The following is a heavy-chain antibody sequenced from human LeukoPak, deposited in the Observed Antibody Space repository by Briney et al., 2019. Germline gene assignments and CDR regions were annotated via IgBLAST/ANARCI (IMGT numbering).Heavy chain of an antibody. D-gene: IGHD4-17*01. CDR1: GFTFSSHA. J-gene: IGHJ4*02. V-gene: IGHV3-23*01. CDR2: ISGSGDNR. Sequence: GGSLRLSCAASGFTFSSHAMSWVRQAPGKGLEWVSSISGSGDNRNYADSVKGRFTISRDNSKSTLYLEMNSLKTEDTAVYYCTTFPYGDYRHYFDYWGQGTLVTVSS. CDR3: TTFPYGDYRHYFDY.